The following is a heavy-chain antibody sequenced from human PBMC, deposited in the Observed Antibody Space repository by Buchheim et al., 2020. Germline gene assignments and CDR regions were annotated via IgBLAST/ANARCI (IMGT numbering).Heavy chain of an antibody. CDR1: GFTFSSHW. CDR3: ARDFDY. CDR2: IRQDGSEK. Sequence: EVQVAESGGDLVQPGGSLRLSCEASGFTFSSHWMTWVRQAPGKGLEWVASIRQDGSEKHYVDSVKGRVTVSRDNAKKTLFLQMNSLRAEDTAVYYCARDFDYWGQGTL. V-gene: IGHV3-7*04. J-gene: IGHJ4*02.